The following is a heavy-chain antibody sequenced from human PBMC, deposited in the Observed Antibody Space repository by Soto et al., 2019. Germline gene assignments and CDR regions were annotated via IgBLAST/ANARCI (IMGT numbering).Heavy chain of an antibody. V-gene: IGHV5-51*01. D-gene: IGHD3-3*01. CDR2: IYPGDSDT. CDR3: ARQYYDFWSGYYYGMDV. CDR1: GYSFTSYW. J-gene: IGHJ6*02. Sequence: HGESLKISCKGSGYSFTSYWIGWVRQMPGKGLEWMGIIYPGDSDTRYSPSFQGQVTISADKSISTAYLQWSSLKASDTAMYYCARQYYDFWSGYYYGMDVWGQGTTVTVSS.